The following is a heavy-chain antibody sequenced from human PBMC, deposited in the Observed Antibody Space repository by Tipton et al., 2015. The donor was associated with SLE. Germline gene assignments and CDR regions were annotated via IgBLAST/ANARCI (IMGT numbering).Heavy chain of an antibody. D-gene: IGHD6-19*01. J-gene: IGHJ3*02. Sequence: TLSLTCTVSGASITSCRYSWTWIRQPAWKGLEWIGRIDTSGGTHYNPPLKSRVTMSLDASKNQFSLNLSSVTATDTAVYFCARRPSARALDIWGQGTMVTVSS. CDR3: ARRPSARALDI. V-gene: IGHV4-61*02. CDR1: GASITSCRYS. CDR2: IDTSGGT.